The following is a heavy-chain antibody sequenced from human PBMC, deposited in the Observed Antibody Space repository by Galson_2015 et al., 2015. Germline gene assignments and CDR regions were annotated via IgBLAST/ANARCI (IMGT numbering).Heavy chain of an antibody. J-gene: IGHJ2*01. CDR3: ARTADYGDPYWYFDL. D-gene: IGHD4-17*01. CDR1: GGSISSSYC. V-gene: IGHV4-4*02. CDR2: IHHSGST. Sequence: SEPLSLTCAVSGGSISSSYCWNWVRQPPGRGLEWIGQIHHSGSTNYNPSLKGRVTISVDKSKNQFTLKLSSVTAADTALYFCARTADYGDPYWYFDLWGRGIRVT.